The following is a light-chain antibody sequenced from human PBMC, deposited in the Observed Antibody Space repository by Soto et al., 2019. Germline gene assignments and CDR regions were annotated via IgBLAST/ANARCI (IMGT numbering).Light chain of an antibody. Sequence: EIVLTQSPATLSLSPGERATLSCRASQNVRTYLAWYRQKPGQAPRLLIYDASNRATGIPARFTGSGSGTDFTLTISSLEPEDFAVYYCQQRSSPFTFGPGTIVDIK. J-gene: IGKJ3*01. CDR2: DAS. V-gene: IGKV3-11*01. CDR1: QNVRTY. CDR3: QQRSSPFT.